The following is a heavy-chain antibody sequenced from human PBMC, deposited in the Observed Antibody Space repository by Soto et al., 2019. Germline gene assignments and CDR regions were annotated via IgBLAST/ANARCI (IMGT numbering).Heavy chain of an antibody. Sequence: ASVKVSCKASGYTFTSYGISWVRQAPGQGLEWMGWISVYNGNTNYAQKLQGRVTMTTDTSTSTAYMELRSLRSDDTAVYYCARGSADYYDSSGYFLLAYWGQGTLVTVSS. CDR3: ARGSADYYDSSGYFLLAY. CDR2: ISVYNGNT. D-gene: IGHD3-22*01. J-gene: IGHJ4*02. V-gene: IGHV1-18*01. CDR1: GYTFTSYG.